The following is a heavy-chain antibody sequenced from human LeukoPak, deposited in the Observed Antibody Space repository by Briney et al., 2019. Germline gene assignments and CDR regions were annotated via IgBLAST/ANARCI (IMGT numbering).Heavy chain of an antibody. V-gene: IGHV4-31*03. J-gene: IGHJ6*02. D-gene: IGHD3-10*01. Sequence: PSQTLSLTCTVSGGSISSGGYYWSWIRQHPGKGLEWIGYIYYSGSTYYNPSLKSRFTISVDTSKNQFSLKLSSVTAADTAVYYCARDKEVRGVSYYYYYGMDVWGQGTTVTVSS. CDR3: ARDKEVRGVSYYYYYGMDV. CDR2: IYYSGST. CDR1: GGSISSGGYY.